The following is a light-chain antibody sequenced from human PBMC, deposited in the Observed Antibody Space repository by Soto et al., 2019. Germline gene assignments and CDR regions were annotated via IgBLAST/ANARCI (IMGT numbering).Light chain of an antibody. V-gene: IGKV4-1*01. CDR3: QQYESTPPT. J-gene: IGKJ2*01. CDR1: QSVLYSSNNKNY. Sequence: DIVMTQSQDSLAVSLGERATINCKSSQSVLYSSNNKNYLAWYQQRPGQPPKLLIYWASTRESGVPDRFSGSGSGTDFTLTITSLQAEDVAVYYCQQYESTPPTFGQGTKLEI. CDR2: WAS.